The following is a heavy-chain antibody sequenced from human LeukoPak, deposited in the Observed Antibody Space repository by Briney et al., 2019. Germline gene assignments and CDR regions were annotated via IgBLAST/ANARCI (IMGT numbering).Heavy chain of an antibody. J-gene: IGHJ6*03. Sequence: GGSLRLSCAASGFTFSSYSMNWVRQAPGKGLEWVSSISSSSSYIYYADSVKGRFTISRDNAKNSLYPQMNSLRPEDTAVYYCARDKSGWQGYYYYYMDVWGKGTTVTVSS. CDR3: ARDKSGWQGYYYYYMDV. D-gene: IGHD6-19*01. V-gene: IGHV3-21*01. CDR2: ISSSSSYI. CDR1: GFTFSSYS.